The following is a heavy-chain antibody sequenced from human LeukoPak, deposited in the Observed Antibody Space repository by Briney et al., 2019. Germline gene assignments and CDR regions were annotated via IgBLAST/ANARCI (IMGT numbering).Heavy chain of an antibody. CDR3: ARVKIAAAGAFDY. J-gene: IGHJ4*02. V-gene: IGHV1-2*04. CDR2: INPNSGGT. D-gene: IGHD6-13*01. Sequence: GASVKVSCKASGYTFTGYYMHWVRQAPGQGLEWMGWINPNSGGTNYAQKFQGWVTKTRDTSISTAYMELSRLRSDDTAVYYCARVKIAAAGAFDYWGQGTLVTVSS. CDR1: GYTFTGYY.